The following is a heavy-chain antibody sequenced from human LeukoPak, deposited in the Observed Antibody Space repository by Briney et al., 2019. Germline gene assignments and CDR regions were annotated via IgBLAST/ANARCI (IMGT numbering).Heavy chain of an antibody. D-gene: IGHD3-10*01. CDR1: GFTFSSYS. CDR3: ASGNTMVRGVPTPYGMDV. CDR2: ISSSSSYI. V-gene: IGHV3-21*01. Sequence: GGSLRLSCAASGFTFSSYSMSWVRQAPGKGLEWVSSISSSSSYIYYADSVKGRFTISRDNAKNSLYLQMNSLRAEDTAVYYCASGNTMVRGVPTPYGMDVWGQGTTVTVSS. J-gene: IGHJ6*02.